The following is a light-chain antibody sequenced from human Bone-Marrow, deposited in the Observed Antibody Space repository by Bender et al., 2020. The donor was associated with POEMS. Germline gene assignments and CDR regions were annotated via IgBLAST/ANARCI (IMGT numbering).Light chain of an antibody. CDR3: ATWHDSLNGWV. V-gene: IGLV1-44*01. CDR2: NTN. J-gene: IGLJ3*02. CDR1: SSNIVTNP. Sequence: QSVLTQPPSASGTPGQRVIISCSGSSSNIVTNPVNWYQHFPGTAPKVLIYNTNQRPSGVPDRFSGSKSGTSASLAISALQSEDEGDYYCATWHDSLNGWVFGGGTKLAVL.